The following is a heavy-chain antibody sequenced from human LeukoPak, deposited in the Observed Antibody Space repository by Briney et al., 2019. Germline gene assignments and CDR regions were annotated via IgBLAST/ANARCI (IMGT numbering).Heavy chain of an antibody. V-gene: IGHV1-69*13. D-gene: IGHD1-7*01. J-gene: IGHJ4*02. CDR3: ARAISPGTSTPDY. CDR2: IIPIFGTA. CDR1: GGTFSSYA. Sequence: ASVKVSCKASGGTFSSYAISWVRQAPGQGLEWMGGIIPIFGTANYAQKFQGRVTITADESTSTAYIELSSLRSEDTAVYYCARAISPGTSTPDYWGQGTLVTVSS.